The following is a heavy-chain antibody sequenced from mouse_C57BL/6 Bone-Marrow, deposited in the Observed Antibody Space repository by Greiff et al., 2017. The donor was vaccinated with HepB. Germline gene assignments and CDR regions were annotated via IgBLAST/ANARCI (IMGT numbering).Heavy chain of an antibody. D-gene: IGHD1-1*01. Sequence: EVKLQESGAELVRPGASVKLSCTASGFNIKDDYMHWVKQRPEQGLEWIGWIDPENGDTEYASKFQGKATITADTSSNTAYLQLSSLTSEDTAVYYCTTWGTTVVAPFYAMDYWGQGTSVTVSS. V-gene: IGHV14-4*01. J-gene: IGHJ4*01. CDR1: GFNIKDDY. CDR3: TTWGTTVVAPFYAMDY. CDR2: IDPENGDT.